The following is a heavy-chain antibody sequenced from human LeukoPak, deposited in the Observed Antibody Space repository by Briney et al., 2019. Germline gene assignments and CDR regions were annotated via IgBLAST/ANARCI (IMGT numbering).Heavy chain of an antibody. Sequence: PSETLSLTCTVSGGSISSTGYYWGWIRQPPGKGLEWIGSIYYSGSTYYNPSLKSRVTISVDTSKNQFSLKLNSVTAADTAVYYCARRTGDVVVVYFDYWGQGTLVTVSS. CDR2: IYYSGST. V-gene: IGHV4-39*01. D-gene: IGHD2-2*01. J-gene: IGHJ4*02. CDR3: ARRTGDVVVVYFDY. CDR1: GGSISSTGYY.